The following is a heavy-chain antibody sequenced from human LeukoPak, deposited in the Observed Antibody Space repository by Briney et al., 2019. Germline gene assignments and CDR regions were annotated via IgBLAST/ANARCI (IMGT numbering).Heavy chain of an antibody. V-gene: IGHV4-61*02. CDR3: AREHPRGEVDDFDY. D-gene: IGHD3-16*01. CDR2: IYTSGST. J-gene: IGHJ4*02. Sequence: SQTLSLTCTVSGGSISSGSYYWSWIRQPAGKGLEWIGRIYTSGSTNYNPSLKSRISISVDTSKNQFSLKLTSVTAADTAVYYCAREHPRGEVDDFDYWGQGTLVTVSS. CDR1: GGSISSGSYY.